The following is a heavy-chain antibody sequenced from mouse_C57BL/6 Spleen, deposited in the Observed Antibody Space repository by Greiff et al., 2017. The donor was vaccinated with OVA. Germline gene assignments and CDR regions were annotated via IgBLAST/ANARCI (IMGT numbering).Heavy chain of an antibody. Sequence: EVMLVESGGGLVQPGGSLILSCAASGFTFTDYYMSWVRQPPGKALEWLGFIRNKANGYTTEYSASVKGRFTISRDNSQSILYLQMNALRAEDSATYYCARYGYGSFDYWGQGTTLTVSS. CDR2: IRNKANGYTT. D-gene: IGHD1-1*01. CDR3: ARYGYGSFDY. V-gene: IGHV7-3*01. J-gene: IGHJ2*01. CDR1: GFTFTDYY.